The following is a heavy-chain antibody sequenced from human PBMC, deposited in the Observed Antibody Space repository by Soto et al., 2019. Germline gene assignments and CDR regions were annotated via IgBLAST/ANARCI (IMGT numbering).Heavy chain of an antibody. D-gene: IGHD3-10*01. CDR3: ARGAVVSLVRGVMGGNWFDP. CDR2: IYHTGAT. CDR1: GASSSSRDYY. Sequence: PLETLSLTCTVSGASSSSRDYYLTWIRQHPGKGLEWIGHIYHTGATYYNPSLESRVVMSVDTSNNQFSLKLSSVTAADTAVFYCARGAVVSLVRGVMGGNWFDPWGQGTLVTVSS. J-gene: IGHJ5*02. V-gene: IGHV4-30-4*01.